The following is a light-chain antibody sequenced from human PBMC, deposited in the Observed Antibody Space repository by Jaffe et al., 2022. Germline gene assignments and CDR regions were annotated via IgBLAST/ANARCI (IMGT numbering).Light chain of an antibody. J-gene: IGKJ4*01. Sequence: DIQMTQSPSSLSASVGDRVTITCRASQSISSYLNWYQQKPGKAPKLLIYAASSLQSGVPSRFSGSGSGTDFTLTISSLQPEDFATYYCQQSYSTPGGVTFGGGTKVEIK. V-gene: IGKV1-39*01. CDR2: AAS. CDR3: QQSYSTPGGVT. CDR1: QSISSY.